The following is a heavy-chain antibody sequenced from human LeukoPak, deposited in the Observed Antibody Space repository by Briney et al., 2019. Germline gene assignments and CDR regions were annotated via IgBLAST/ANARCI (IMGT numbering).Heavy chain of an antibody. CDR1: GFTFNHYA. Sequence: GGSLRLSCVASGFTFNHYAMHWVRQAPGKGLEWVAVIWHDGSSQYYADSVKGRFTISRDNSMKTLYLEMNSLRVEDTALYYCAKDAQRGFDYSNSLESWGQGTLVTVSS. D-gene: IGHD4-11*01. J-gene: IGHJ5*01. V-gene: IGHV3-33*06. CDR2: IWHDGSSQ. CDR3: AKDAQRGFDYSNSLES.